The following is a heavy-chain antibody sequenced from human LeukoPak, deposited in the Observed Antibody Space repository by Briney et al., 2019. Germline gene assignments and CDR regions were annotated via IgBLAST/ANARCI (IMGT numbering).Heavy chain of an antibody. J-gene: IGHJ4*02. CDR3: ARGDYGTYGYFHY. D-gene: IGHD3-10*01. Sequence: LPGGSLRLSCAASGFIFSGYEMNWVRQAPGKGLEWVSYIPSSGSTRNYADSVKGRFTISRDNAKNSLYLQMNSLRAEDTAVYYCARGDYGTYGYFHYWGQGTLVTVSS. CDR2: IPSSGSTR. V-gene: IGHV3-48*03. CDR1: GFIFSGYE.